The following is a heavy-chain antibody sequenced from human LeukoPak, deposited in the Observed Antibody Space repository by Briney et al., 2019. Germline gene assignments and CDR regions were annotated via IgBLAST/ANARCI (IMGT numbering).Heavy chain of an antibody. D-gene: IGHD2-15*01. J-gene: IGHJ4*02. CDR1: GGSISSHY. CDR3: AAIKRGYDDLHFHY. CDR2: TWYLGST. V-gene: IGHV4-59*11. Sequence: KSLETLSLTCTVTGGSISSHYWGWLRQPPGKGLEWIGNTWYLGSTSYNPSLSNRVTISEDTSKNQISLKLSSVTAADTAIYYCAAIKRGYDDLHFHYWGQGRLVTVS.